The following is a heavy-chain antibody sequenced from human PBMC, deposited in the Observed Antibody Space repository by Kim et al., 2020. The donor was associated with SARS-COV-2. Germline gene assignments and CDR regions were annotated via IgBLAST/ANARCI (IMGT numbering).Heavy chain of an antibody. V-gene: IGHV1-8*01. D-gene: IGHD1-20*01. J-gene: IGHJ5*02. Sequence: GYAQKFQGRVTMTRNTSISTAYMELSSLRSEDTAVYYCARRYISVFRFDPWGQGTLVTVSS. CDR3: ARRYISVFRFDP.